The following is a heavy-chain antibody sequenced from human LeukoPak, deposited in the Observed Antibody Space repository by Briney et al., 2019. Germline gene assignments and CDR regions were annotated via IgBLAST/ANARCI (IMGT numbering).Heavy chain of an antibody. Sequence: SETLSLTCTVSGYSISSGYYWGWIRQPPGEGLEWIGSIYHSGSTYYNPSLKSRVTISVDTSKNQFSLKLSSVTAADTAVYYCARENGDYLFDYWGQGTLVTVSS. J-gene: IGHJ4*02. CDR2: IYHSGST. CDR3: ARENGDYLFDY. CDR1: GYSISSGYY. D-gene: IGHD4-17*01. V-gene: IGHV4-38-2*02.